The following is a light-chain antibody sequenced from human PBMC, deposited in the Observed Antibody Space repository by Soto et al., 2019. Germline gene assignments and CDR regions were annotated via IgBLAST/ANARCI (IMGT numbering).Light chain of an antibody. CDR2: DAS. J-gene: IGKJ4*01. V-gene: IGKV3-11*01. CDR3: QQRSNWPLT. CDR1: QSVSSY. Sequence: GERVTLAGRASQSVSSYLAWYQQKPGQAPRLLIYDASNWATGIPARFSGSGSGTDFTLTLCRLEPEDFVVYYCQQRSNWPLTFGGGTKVEIK.